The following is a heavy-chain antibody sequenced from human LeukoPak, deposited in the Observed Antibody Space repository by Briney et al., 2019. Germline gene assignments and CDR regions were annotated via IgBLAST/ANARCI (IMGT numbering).Heavy chain of an antibody. J-gene: IGHJ4*02. D-gene: IGHD2-15*01. CDR2: IWYDGSNK. V-gene: IGHV3-33*08. CDR1: GFTFSSYA. CDR3: ARDIGGATILGYFDY. Sequence: GRSLRLSCAASGFTFSSYAMHWVRQAPGKGLEWVAVIWYDGSNKYYADSVKGRFTISRDISKNTLYLQMNRLRAEDTAIYYCARDIGGATILGYFDYWGQGTLVTVSS.